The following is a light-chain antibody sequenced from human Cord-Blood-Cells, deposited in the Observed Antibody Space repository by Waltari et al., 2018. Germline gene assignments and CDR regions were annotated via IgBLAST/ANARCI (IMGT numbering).Light chain of an antibody. V-gene: IGLV2-8*01. CDR1: SSDVGGYNY. Sequence: QSALPQPPSASGSPGQSVTISCTGTSSDVGGYNYVSWYQQYPGKAPKLMIYEVSKRPSGVPDRFAGSKSGNTASLTFSGLQAEDEADYYCSSYAGGNNFVFGGGTKLTVL. CDR2: EVS. CDR3: SSYAGGNNFV. J-gene: IGLJ2*01.